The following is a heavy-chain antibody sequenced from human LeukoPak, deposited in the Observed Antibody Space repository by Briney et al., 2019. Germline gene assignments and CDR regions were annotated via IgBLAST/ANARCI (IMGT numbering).Heavy chain of an antibody. CDR3: ARQGGGYDSSGYYLDY. Sequence: GESLKISCKGSGYSFTSYWIGWVRQMPGKGLEWMGIIYPGDSDTRYSPSFQGQVTISADKPISTAYLQWSSLKASDTAMYYCARQGGGYDSSGYYLDYWGQGTLVTVSS. J-gene: IGHJ4*02. V-gene: IGHV5-51*01. CDR1: GYSFTSYW. CDR2: IYPGDSDT. D-gene: IGHD3-22*01.